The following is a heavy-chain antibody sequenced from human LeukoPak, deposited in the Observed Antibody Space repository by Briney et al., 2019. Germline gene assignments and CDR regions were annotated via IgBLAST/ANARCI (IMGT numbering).Heavy chain of an antibody. V-gene: IGHV3-30*18. J-gene: IGHJ6*02. Sequence: PGRSLRLSCAASGFSFRTYGMHWVRQAPGKGLEWVAIISYDGSNEAYADSVKGRFSISRDNSKNTLYLQMNSLRPEDTAVYYCAKGQHYDSNSLDVWGPGTTVTVSS. D-gene: IGHD3-22*01. CDR2: ISYDGSNE. CDR1: GFSFRTYG. CDR3: AKGQHYDSNSLDV.